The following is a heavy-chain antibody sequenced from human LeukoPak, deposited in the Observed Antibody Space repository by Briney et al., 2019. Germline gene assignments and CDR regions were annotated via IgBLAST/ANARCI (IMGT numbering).Heavy chain of an antibody. V-gene: IGHV3-23*01. CDR3: AKDYGDYVFYFDY. CDR1: GFTFSSYA. CDR2: ISGSGGST. J-gene: IGHJ4*02. Sequence: GGSLRLSCAASGFTFSSYAMSLVRQAPGKGLEWVSAISGSGGSTYYADSVKGRFTISRDNSKNTLYLQMNSLRAEDTAVYYCAKDYGDYVFYFDYWGQGTLVTVSS. D-gene: IGHD4-17*01.